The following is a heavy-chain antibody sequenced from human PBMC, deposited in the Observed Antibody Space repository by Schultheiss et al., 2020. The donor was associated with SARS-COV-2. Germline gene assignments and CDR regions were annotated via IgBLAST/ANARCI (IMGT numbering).Heavy chain of an antibody. Sequence: SETLSLTCTVSGGSISSGGYYWSWIRQHPGKGLEWIGYIYYSGSTYYNPSLKSRVTISVDTSKNQFSLKLSSVTAADTAVYYCARQGRAAGLLTFDYWGQGTLVTVSS. CDR1: GGSISSGGYY. D-gene: IGHD6-13*01. CDR3: ARQGRAAGLLTFDY. V-gene: IGHV4-31*03. J-gene: IGHJ4*02. CDR2: IYYSGST.